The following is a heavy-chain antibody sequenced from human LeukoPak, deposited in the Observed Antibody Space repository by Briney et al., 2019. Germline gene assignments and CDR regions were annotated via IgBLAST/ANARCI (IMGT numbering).Heavy chain of an antibody. D-gene: IGHD5-12*01. V-gene: IGHV1-2*02. J-gene: IGHJ4*02. CDR1: GYTFTSYY. Sequence: GASVKVSCKASGYTFTSYYMHWVRQAPGQGLEWMGWLNPTTGATDYSQKFQGRVTLTRDTAITTTYMDLSSLRSDDTAVYYCARGGYSDSRTLIDYWGQGILVTVSS. CDR3: ARGGYSDSRTLIDY. CDR2: LNPTTGAT.